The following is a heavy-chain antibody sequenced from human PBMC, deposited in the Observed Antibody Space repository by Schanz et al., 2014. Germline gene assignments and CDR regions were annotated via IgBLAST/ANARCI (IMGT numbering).Heavy chain of an antibody. D-gene: IGHD2-15*01. CDR1: GGSISGSSYH. J-gene: IGHJ6*02. Sequence: QLQLQESGPGLVKPSETLSLTCTVSGGSISGSSYHWGWTRQPPGKGPEWIGTISYSGSTYYNPSLKRRVPIAEDTSKNHFPRKLSSVTAADTAIYYCARQERGIWGHNGMDVWGQGTTVTVSS. V-gene: IGHV4-39*01. CDR3: ARQERGIWGHNGMDV. CDR2: ISYSGST.